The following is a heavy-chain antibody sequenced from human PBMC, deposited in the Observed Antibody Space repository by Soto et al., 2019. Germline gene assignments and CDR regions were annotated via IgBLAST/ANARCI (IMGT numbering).Heavy chain of an antibody. V-gene: IGHV3-30-3*01. CDR1: GFTFSSYA. Sequence: GGSLRLSCAASGFTFSSYAMHWVRQAPGKGLEWVAVISYDGSNKYYADSVKGRFTISRDNSKNTLYLQMNSLRAEDTAVYYCARDTGYSSGWYVYFGIDYWGQGTLVTVSS. CDR2: ISYDGSNK. CDR3: ARDTGYSSGWYVYFGIDY. J-gene: IGHJ4*02. D-gene: IGHD6-19*01.